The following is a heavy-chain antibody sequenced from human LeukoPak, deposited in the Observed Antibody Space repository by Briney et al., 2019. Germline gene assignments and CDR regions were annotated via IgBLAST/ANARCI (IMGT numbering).Heavy chain of an antibody. Sequence: PGRSLRLSCAASGFTFSSYGMHWVRQAPGKGLEWVAVISYDGSNKYYADSVKGRFTISRDNSKNTLYLQMNSLRAEDTAVYYCAKDSSSWYSDIDYWGQGTLVTVSS. CDR2: ISYDGSNK. CDR1: GFTFSSYG. CDR3: AKDSSSWYSDIDY. D-gene: IGHD6-13*01. V-gene: IGHV3-30*18. J-gene: IGHJ4*02.